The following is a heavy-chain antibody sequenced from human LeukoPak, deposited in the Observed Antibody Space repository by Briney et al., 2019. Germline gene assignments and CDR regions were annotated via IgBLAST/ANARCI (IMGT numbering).Heavy chain of an antibody. Sequence: SETLSLTCTVSGYSISSGYYWGWIRQPPGKGLEWIGSIYHSGRTFYNPSLKSRVTISVDTSKNQFSLKLTSVTAADTAVYYCARLHLPATRFDYWGQGILVTVSS. CDR2: IYHSGRT. J-gene: IGHJ4*02. V-gene: IGHV4-38-2*02. CDR3: ARLHLPATRFDY. CDR1: GYSISSGYY. D-gene: IGHD5-24*01.